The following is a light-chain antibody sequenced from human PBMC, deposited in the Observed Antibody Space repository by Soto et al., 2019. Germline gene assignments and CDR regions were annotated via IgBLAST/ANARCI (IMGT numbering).Light chain of an antibody. CDR3: QQRSNLPST. CDR2: DAS. J-gene: IGKJ4*01. CDR1: QRVSGY. V-gene: IGKV3-11*01. Sequence: EILLTQSPTPLPLSPGNRATLSSRASQRVSGYLAWYQQKPGQAPRLLIYDASNRATGIPARFSGSGSGTDFTLIITSLEPEDFAVYYCQQRSNLPSTFGGGTKVEI.